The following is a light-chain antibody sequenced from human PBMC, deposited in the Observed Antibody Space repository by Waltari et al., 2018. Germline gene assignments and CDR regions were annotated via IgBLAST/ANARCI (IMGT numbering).Light chain of an antibody. CDR2: GAS. CDR1: QSVSSS. Sequence: EIVMTQSPATLSLSPGERVTLSCRASQSVSSSLAWYQQKPGQAPRLLIYGASNRATGIPDRFSGSGSGTEFTLTISSLEPEDVAVYYCQQNSNWPLTFGGGTKVEIK. V-gene: IGKV3D-15*01. J-gene: IGKJ4*01. CDR3: QQNSNWPLT.